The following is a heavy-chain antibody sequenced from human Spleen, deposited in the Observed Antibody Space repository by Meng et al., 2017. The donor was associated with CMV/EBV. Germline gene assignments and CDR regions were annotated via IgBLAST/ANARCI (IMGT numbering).Heavy chain of an antibody. J-gene: IGHJ4*02. V-gene: IGHV3-23*01. Sequence: GESLKISCAASGFSFSNYAMSWVRQAPGKGLKWVSTITGSGGSTSYADSVEGRFTISRDNSEKMVHLQMNSLRIEDTAVYYCARVGRYCTNGGCPTYFEYWGQGTLVTVSS. CDR2: ITGSGGST. D-gene: IGHD2-8*01. CDR3: ARVGRYCTNGGCPTYFEY. CDR1: GFSFSNYA.